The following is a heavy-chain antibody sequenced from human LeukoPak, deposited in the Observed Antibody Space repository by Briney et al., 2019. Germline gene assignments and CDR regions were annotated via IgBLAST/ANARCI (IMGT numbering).Heavy chain of an antibody. CDR2: INNDGSST. D-gene: IGHD4-23*01. CDR3: ARDNGGIDY. CDR1: GYSFSNYW. J-gene: IGHJ4*02. Sequence: GGPLILSCAASGYSFSNYWMHWVRQAPGKGLVWVSHINNDGSSTNYADSVKGRFTVSRDNAKNTLYLQMNSLRAEDTAMYYCARDNGGIDYWGQGALVTVSS. V-gene: IGHV3-74*01.